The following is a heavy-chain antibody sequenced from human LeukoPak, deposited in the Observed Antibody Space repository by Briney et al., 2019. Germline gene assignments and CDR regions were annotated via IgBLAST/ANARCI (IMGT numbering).Heavy chain of an antibody. CDR3: ARLGAGPTYYDFWSGYSSFYFDY. V-gene: IGHV4-59*08. J-gene: IGHJ4*02. Sequence: SETLSLTCTVSGGSISSYYWSWIRQPPGKGLEWIGYIYYSGSTNYNPFLKSRITISIDTSKNHFSLKLSSVTAADTAVYYCARLGAGPTYYDFWSGYSSFYFDYWGQGTLVTVSS. CDR1: GGSISSYY. CDR2: IYYSGST. D-gene: IGHD3-3*01.